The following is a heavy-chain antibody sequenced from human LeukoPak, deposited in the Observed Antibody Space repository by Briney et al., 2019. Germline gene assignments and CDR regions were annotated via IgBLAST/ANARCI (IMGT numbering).Heavy chain of an antibody. J-gene: IGHJ5*02. CDR1: GGTFSSYA. D-gene: IGHD1-1*01. V-gene: IGHV1-69*13. CDR3: ARQAQLEPRPSPFDP. CDR2: IIPIFGTA. Sequence: SVKVSCKASGGTFSSYAISWVRQAPGQGLEWMGGIIPIFGTANYAQKFQGRVTITADESTSTAYMELSSLRSEDTAVYYCARQAQLEPRPSPFDPWGQGTLVTVSS.